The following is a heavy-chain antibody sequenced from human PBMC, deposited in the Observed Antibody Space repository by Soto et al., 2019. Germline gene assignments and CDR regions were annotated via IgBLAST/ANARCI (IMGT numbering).Heavy chain of an antibody. V-gene: IGHV1-24*01. J-gene: IGHJ5*02. CDR3: ETKSPLRWLQWT. CDR1: GYTLTELS. CDR2: FDPEDGET. D-gene: IGHD4-4*01. Sequence: ASVKVSCKVSGYTLTELSMHWVRQAPGKGLEWMGGFDPEDGETIYAQKFQGRVTMTEDTSTDTAYMELSSLRSEDTAVYYCETKSPLRWLQWTWGQGTLVTVSS.